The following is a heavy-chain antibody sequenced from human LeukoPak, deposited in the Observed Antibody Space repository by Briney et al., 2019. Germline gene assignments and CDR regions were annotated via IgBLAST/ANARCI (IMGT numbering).Heavy chain of an antibody. V-gene: IGHV1-46*01. Sequence: ASVKVSCKASGYTFTSYYMHWVRQAPGQGLEWMGIINPSGGSTSYARKFQGRVTMTRDTSTSTVYMELSSLRSEDTAVYYCARDPKHTYYYDKGGYWGQGTLVTVSS. CDR3: ARDPKHTYYYDKGGY. D-gene: IGHD3-22*01. J-gene: IGHJ4*02. CDR2: INPSGGST. CDR1: GYTFTSYY.